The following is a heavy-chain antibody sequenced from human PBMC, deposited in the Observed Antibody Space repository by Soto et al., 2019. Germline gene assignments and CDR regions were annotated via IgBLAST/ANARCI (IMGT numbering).Heavy chain of an antibody. J-gene: IGHJ6*02. CDR3: ARDRGGSGALYYYGMDV. D-gene: IGHD3-10*01. CDR1: GGSIRGYY. Sequence: QVQLQGSGPGLVKPSETLSLTCTFSGGSIRGYYWTWLRQPPGKGLEWIGNIYDSGNTNYNPSFKSRVIMSIDVPKAQCSLTLSPVTAADTAVYFCARDRGGSGALYYYGMDVWGQGTTVTVSS. CDR2: IYDSGNT. V-gene: IGHV4-59*01.